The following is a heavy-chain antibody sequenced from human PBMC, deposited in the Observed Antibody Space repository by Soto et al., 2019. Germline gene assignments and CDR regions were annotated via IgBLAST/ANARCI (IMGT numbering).Heavy chain of an antibody. CDR3: AKEGGSSWYRDYYFDY. CDR2: ISGSGGIT. Sequence: GSLRLSCTASGFTFSSYAMSWVRQAPGKGLEWVSLISGSGGITHYADSVKGRFTISRDNSKNTLYLQMNSLRAEDTAVYYCAKEGGSSWYRDYYFDYWGQGTLVTVSS. CDR1: GFTFSSYA. D-gene: IGHD6-13*01. J-gene: IGHJ4*02. V-gene: IGHV3-23*01.